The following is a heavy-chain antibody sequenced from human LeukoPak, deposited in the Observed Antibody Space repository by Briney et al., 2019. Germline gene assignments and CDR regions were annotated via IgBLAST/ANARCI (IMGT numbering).Heavy chain of an antibody. CDR2: IIPSLDVA. Sequence: TVKVSCKASGDTFIPYTFSWVRQAPRQGLEWIGRIIPSLDVANYAQKFQGRVTLSVDRDTATTYMEVTSLRSEDTAIYYCARDHCTPGTCLGGHWGQGTLVTVSS. V-gene: IGHV1-69*04. CDR1: GDTFIPYT. CDR3: ARDHCTPGTCLGGH. J-gene: IGHJ4*02. D-gene: IGHD2-15*01.